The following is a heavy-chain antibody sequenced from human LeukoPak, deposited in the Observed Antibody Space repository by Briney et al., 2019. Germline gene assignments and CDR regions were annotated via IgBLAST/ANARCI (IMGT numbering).Heavy chain of an antibody. D-gene: IGHD3-9*01. CDR1: GFTFGDYA. CDR3: TRDHSLRYFDWLLSEYDY. V-gene: IGHV3-49*03. CDR2: IRSKAYGGTT. Sequence: GGSQRLSCTASGFTFGDYAMSWFRQAPGKGLEWVGFIRSKAYGGTTEYAASVKGRFTISRDDSKSIAYLQMNSLKTEDTAVYYCTRDHSLRYFDWLLSEYDYWGQGTLVTVSS. J-gene: IGHJ4*02.